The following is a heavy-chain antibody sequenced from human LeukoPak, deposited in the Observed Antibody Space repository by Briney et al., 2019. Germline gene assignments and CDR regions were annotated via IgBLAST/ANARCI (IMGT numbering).Heavy chain of an antibody. J-gene: IGHJ4*02. Sequence: PGGSLRPSCAASGFTFSNYEMNWVRQAPGKGLEWVSYISSSGGTIYYADFVKGRFSVSRDNAKNSLFLQMNSLRAEDTAVYYCAKYYDILTGYYNVRYFDSWGQGTLVTVSS. CDR3: AKYYDILTGYYNVRYFDS. CDR1: GFTFSNYE. D-gene: IGHD3-9*01. CDR2: ISSSGGTI. V-gene: IGHV3-48*03.